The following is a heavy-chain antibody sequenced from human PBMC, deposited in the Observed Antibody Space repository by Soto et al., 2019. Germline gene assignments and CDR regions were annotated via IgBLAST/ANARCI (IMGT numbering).Heavy chain of an antibody. CDR3: ARDMYSSGLGPSF. Sequence: QVQLVESGGGVVQPGRSLRLSCAASGFTFSRYGMHWVRQAPGKGLEWVAVIWYDGSNKYYADSVKGRFTISRDNSKNTLYLQMNSLRAEDTAVYYCARDMYSSGLGPSFWGQGTLVTVSS. V-gene: IGHV3-33*01. CDR2: IWYDGSNK. CDR1: GFTFSRYG. J-gene: IGHJ4*02. D-gene: IGHD6-19*01.